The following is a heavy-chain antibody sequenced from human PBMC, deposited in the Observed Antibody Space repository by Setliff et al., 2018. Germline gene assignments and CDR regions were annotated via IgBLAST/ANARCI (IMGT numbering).Heavy chain of an antibody. CDR2: ISSSGSTI. V-gene: IGHV3-48*04. D-gene: IGHD3-10*01. J-gene: IGHJ3*02. CDR3: ARTYGSANSYAFDI. CDR1: GFTFSRYW. Sequence: GGSLRLSCAASGFTFSRYWMSWVRQAPGKGLEWVSAISSSGSTIYYADSVKGRFTVSRDNAKDSLHLQMNSLRAEDTAVYYCARTYGSANSYAFDIWGQGTMVTVSS.